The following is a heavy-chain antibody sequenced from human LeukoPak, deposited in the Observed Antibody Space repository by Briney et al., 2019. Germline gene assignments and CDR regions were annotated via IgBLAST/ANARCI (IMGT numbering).Heavy chain of an antibody. CDR1: GGSFSGYY. Sequence: PSETLSLTCAVYGGSFSGYYWSWIRQPPGKGLEWIGEINHSGSTNYNPSLKSRVTISVDTSKNQFSLKLSSVTAADTAVYYCARRSIVGATAPYNWFDPWGQGTLVTVSS. J-gene: IGHJ5*02. CDR2: INHSGST. D-gene: IGHD1-26*01. CDR3: ARRSIVGATAPYNWFDP. V-gene: IGHV4-34*01.